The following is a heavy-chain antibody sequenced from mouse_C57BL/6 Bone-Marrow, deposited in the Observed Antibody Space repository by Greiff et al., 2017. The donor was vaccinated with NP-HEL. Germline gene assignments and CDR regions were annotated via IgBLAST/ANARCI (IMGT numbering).Heavy chain of an antibody. CDR3: ARGGDSNSYFDN. CDR2: IYPSDSET. J-gene: IGHJ2*01. Sequence: QVQLQQPGAELVRPGSSVQLSCKASGYTFTSYWMDWVKQRPGQGLEWIGNIYPSDSETHYNQKFKDKATLTVDKSSSTAYMQLSSLTSEDSAVYYCARGGDSNSYFDNRGQGTTLTVSS. CDR1: GYTFTSYW. D-gene: IGHD2-5*01. V-gene: IGHV1-61*01.